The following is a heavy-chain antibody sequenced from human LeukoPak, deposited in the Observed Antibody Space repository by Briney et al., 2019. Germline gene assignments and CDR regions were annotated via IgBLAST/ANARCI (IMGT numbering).Heavy chain of an antibody. D-gene: IGHD2-2*01. V-gene: IGHV1-69*13. Sequence: SVKVSCKASGGTFTSYAISWVRQAPGQGLEWMGGIIPIFGTSNYAQKFQGRVTITADESTSTAYMELSSLRSEDTAVYYCASTIQYCSSTSCYLDYGMDVWGQGTTVTVSS. CDR3: ASTIQYCSSTSCYLDYGMDV. J-gene: IGHJ6*02. CDR1: GGTFTSYA. CDR2: IIPIFGTS.